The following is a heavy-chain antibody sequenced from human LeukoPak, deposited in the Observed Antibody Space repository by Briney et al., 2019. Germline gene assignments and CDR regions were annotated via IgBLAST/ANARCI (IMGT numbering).Heavy chain of an antibody. CDR2: IGYRSSPI. Sequence: PGGSLRLSCAASGFTFSSYSMNWVRQAPGKGLEWVSYIGYRSSPIHYADSVKGRFTISRDNAKNSLYLQMNSLRAEDTAVYYCARVDTAMVFDYWGQGTLVTVSS. CDR1: GFTFSSYS. V-gene: IGHV3-48*01. D-gene: IGHD5-18*01. CDR3: ARVDTAMVFDY. J-gene: IGHJ4*02.